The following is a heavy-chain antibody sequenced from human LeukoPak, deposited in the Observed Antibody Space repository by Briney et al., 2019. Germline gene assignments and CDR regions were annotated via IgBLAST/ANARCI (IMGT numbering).Heavy chain of an antibody. D-gene: IGHD2-15*01. CDR1: GASIRSASDY. Sequence: NTSETLSLTCAVSGASIRSASDYWGWIRQPPGKGLVWLGSIYYGGSTYDNPFLRSRVTISVDTSKNQFSLKLTSVTAADTAVYYCARIGGGSWRNPGYWFDPWGQGNLVTVSS. CDR2: IYYGGST. V-gene: IGHV4-39*01. CDR3: ARIGGGSWRNPGYWFDP. J-gene: IGHJ5*02.